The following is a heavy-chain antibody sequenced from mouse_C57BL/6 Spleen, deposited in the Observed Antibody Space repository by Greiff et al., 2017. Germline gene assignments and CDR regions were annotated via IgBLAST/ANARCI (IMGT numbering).Heavy chain of an antibody. J-gene: IGHJ2*01. CDR2: IYPRSGNT. CDR3: ARERTAQAPYYFDY. CDR1: GYTFTSYG. V-gene: IGHV1-81*01. D-gene: IGHD3-2*02. Sequence: QVQLQQSGAELARPGASVKLSCKASGYTFTSYGISWVKQRPGQGLEWIGEIYPRSGNTYYNEKLKGKATLTADKSSSTAYMELRSLTSEDSAVYFCARERTAQAPYYFDYWGQGTTLTVSS.